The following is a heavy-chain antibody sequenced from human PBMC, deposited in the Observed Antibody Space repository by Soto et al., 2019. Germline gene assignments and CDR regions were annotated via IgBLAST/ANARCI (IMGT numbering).Heavy chain of an antibody. D-gene: IGHD1-26*01. J-gene: IGHJ5*02. CDR3: ARDPPADGTWELENWFEP. V-gene: IGHV1-69*08. CDR2: IIPILGIA. Sequence: QVQLVQSGAEVKKPGSSVKVSCKASGGTCSSYTIRWVRQAPGQGLEWMGRIIPILGIANYAQKVQGRVTITADKSESTAYMELRMLRSEDTAVYYWARDPPADGTWELENWFEPWGQGTLVNVSP. CDR1: GGTCSSYT.